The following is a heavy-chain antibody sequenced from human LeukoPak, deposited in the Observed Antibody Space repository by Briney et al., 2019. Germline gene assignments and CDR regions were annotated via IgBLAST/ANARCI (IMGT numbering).Heavy chain of an antibody. J-gene: IGHJ4*02. Sequence: SETLSLTCTVSGGSISSSSYYWGWIRQPPGKGLEWIGSIYHSGSTYYNPSLKSRVTISVDTSKNQFSLKLSSVTAADTAVYYCARRGSSGPTDYWGQGTLVTVSS. V-gene: IGHV4-39*07. CDR2: IYHSGST. CDR3: ARRGSSGPTDY. D-gene: IGHD6-6*01. CDR1: GGSISSSSYY.